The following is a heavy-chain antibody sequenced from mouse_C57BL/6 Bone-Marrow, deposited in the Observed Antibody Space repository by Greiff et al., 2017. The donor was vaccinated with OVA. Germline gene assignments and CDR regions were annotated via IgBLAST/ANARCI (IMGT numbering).Heavy chain of an antibody. CDR3: ARALITTVVAPYYAMDY. V-gene: IGHV1-81*01. CDR2: IYPRSGNT. Sequence: VKLMESGAELARPGASVKLSCKASGYTFTSYGISWVKQRTGQGLEWIGEIYPRSGNTYYNEKFKGKATLTADKSSSTAYMELRSLTSEDSAVYCCARALITTVVAPYYAMDYWGQGTSVTVSS. J-gene: IGHJ4*01. D-gene: IGHD1-1*01. CDR1: GYTFTSYG.